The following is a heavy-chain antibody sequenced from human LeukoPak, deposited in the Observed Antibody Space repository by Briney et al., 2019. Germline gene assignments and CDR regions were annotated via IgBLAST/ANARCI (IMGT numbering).Heavy chain of an antibody. CDR2: ISGSGRST. CDR1: GFTFNTSA. J-gene: IGHJ5*02. CDR3: AKGRGTRVYNWFDT. Sequence: GGSLRLSCAGSGFTFNTSAMSWVRQAPGKGVEWVSAISGSGRSTYYTDSVRGRFTISRDNSKNTLYLQMNSLRAEDTAVYFCAKGRGTRVYNWFDTWGQGILVTVSS. D-gene: IGHD1-26*01. V-gene: IGHV3-23*01.